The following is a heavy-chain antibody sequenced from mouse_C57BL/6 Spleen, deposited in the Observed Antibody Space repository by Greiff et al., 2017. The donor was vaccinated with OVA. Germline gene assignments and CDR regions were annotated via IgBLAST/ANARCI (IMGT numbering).Heavy chain of an antibody. CDR3: TRKFYYYGSIFAY. CDR1: GYTFTDYE. J-gene: IGHJ3*01. Sequence: QVQLQQSGAELVRPGASVTLSCKASGYTFTDYEMHWVKQTPVHGLEWIGAIDPETGGTAYNQKFKGKAILTADKSSSTAYMELRSLTSEDSAVYYCTRKFYYYGSIFAYWGQGTLGTVSA. D-gene: IGHD1-1*01. CDR2: IDPETGGT. V-gene: IGHV1-15*01.